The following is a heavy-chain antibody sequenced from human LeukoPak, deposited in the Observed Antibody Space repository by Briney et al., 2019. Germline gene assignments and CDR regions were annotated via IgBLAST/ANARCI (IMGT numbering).Heavy chain of an antibody. V-gene: IGHV3-23*01. CDR2: ISGRGCST. J-gene: IGHJ4*02. CDR1: GFTFSSYA. Sequence: GGSQRLPCAASGFTFSSYAMTWVRQAPGKGLEWVSTISGRGCSTYYADSVEGRFTISRDNSKNPLYLQMNSLRAEDTAVYYCANGLRATYSNHGYFDYWGQGPLVTVSS. CDR3: ANGLRATYSNHGYFDY. D-gene: IGHD4-11*01.